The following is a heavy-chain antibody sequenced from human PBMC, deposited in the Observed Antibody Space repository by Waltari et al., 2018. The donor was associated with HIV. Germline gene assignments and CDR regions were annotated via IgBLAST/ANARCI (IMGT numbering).Heavy chain of an antibody. CDR3: VRDSYGFDT. D-gene: IGHD5-18*01. J-gene: IGHJ5*02. V-gene: IGHV6-1*03. CDR2: TDYRSEWNY. CDR1: GASVSSDTAA. Sequence: KQSGPGLVEASHSIFLSCVLSGASVSSDTAAWNWVRKSPAGGLQWLGRTDYRSEWNYDDAGSRKGCMVINLNIGENQFSRHLSSVTPGDTATYYCVRDSYGFDTWGEGTLVNVPP.